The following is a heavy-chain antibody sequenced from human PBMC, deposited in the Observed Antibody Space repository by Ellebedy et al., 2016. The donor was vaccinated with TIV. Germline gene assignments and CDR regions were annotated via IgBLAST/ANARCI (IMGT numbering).Heavy chain of an antibody. D-gene: IGHD4-17*01. CDR3: APLDYGDYGFDP. V-gene: IGHV1-69*04. CDR2: IIPILGIA. J-gene: IGHJ5*02. CDR1: VGTFSSYA. Sequence: AASVKVSCKASVGTFSSYAISWVRQAPGQGLEWMGRIIPILGIANYAQKFQGRVTITADKSTSTAYMELSSLRSEDTAVYYCAPLDYGDYGFDPWGQGTLVTVSS.